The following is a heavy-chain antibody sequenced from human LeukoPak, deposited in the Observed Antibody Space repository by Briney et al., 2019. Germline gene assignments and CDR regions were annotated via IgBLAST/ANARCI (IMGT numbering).Heavy chain of an antibody. CDR3: AKDRVSSETDFDC. D-gene: IGHD3-22*01. Sequence: GGSLRLSCAASGFTFSSYAMHWVRQAPGKGLEWVAFIRNDGRNTYYADSVKGRFAISRDNSKNTLYLQMNSLRAEDTAVYYCAKDRVSSETDFDCWGQGALVTVSS. CDR1: GFTFSSYA. CDR2: IRNDGRNT. J-gene: IGHJ4*02. V-gene: IGHV3-30*02.